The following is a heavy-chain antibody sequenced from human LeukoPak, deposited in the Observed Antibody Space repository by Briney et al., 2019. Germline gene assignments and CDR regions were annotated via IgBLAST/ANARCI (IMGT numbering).Heavy chain of an antibody. J-gene: IGHJ4*02. D-gene: IGHD1-26*01. CDR2: IYYSGST. CDR1: GFTFSSYA. Sequence: GSLRLSCAASGFTFSSYAMSWVRQPPGKGLEWIGNIYYSGSTYYNPSLKSRVTMSLDTSKNQFFLKLNSVTAADTAVYYCARGRPYSGGYHLDYWGQGTLVTVSA. V-gene: IGHV4-59*04. CDR3: ARGRPYSGGYHLDY.